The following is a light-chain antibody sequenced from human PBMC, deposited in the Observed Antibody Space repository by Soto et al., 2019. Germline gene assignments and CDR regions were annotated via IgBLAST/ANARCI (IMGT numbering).Light chain of an antibody. CDR3: QQSYISPQT. J-gene: IGKJ1*01. CDR1: QSISSY. Sequence: DIPMTQSPSSLSASVGDRVTITCRASQSISSYLNWYQQKPWKAPKLLIYAASSLQSGVPSRFSGSGSGTDFTLTISSLQPEDFATYYCQQSYISPQTFGQGTKVEIK. V-gene: IGKV1-39*01. CDR2: AAS.